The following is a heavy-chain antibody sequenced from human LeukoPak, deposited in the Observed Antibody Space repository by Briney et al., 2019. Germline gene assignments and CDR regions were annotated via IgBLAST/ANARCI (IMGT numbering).Heavy chain of an antibody. CDR3: AREAPRGYSYGYHYYGMDV. Sequence: GASVKVSCKASGGTFSSYAISWERQAPGQGLEWMGRIIPILGIANYAQKFQGRVTITADKSTSTAYMELSSLRSEDTAVYYCAREAPRGYSYGYHYYGMDVWGQGATVTVSS. D-gene: IGHD5-18*01. V-gene: IGHV1-69*04. J-gene: IGHJ6*02. CDR1: GGTFSSYA. CDR2: IIPILGIA.